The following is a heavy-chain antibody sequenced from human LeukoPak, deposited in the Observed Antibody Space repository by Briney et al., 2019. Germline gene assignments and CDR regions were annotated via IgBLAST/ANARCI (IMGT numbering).Heavy chain of an antibody. CDR3: ARVGSSWGVPSYYYMDV. CDR2: IRYDGSNK. Sequence: GGSLRLSCAASGFTFSSYGMHWVRQAPGKGLEWVAFIRYDGSNKYYADSVKGRFTISRGNSKNTLYLQMNSLRAEDTAVYYCARVGSSWGVPSYYYMDVWGKGTTVTVSS. D-gene: IGHD6-13*01. CDR1: GFTFSSYG. J-gene: IGHJ6*03. V-gene: IGHV3-30*02.